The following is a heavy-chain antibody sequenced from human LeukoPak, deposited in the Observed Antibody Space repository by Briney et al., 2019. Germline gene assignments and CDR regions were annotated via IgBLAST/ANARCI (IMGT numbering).Heavy chain of an antibody. CDR2: INPDSGGT. V-gene: IGHV1-2*06. CDR3: ARGGYYDSGGYYYGGNYYMDV. Sequence: ASVKVSCKASGYTFTGYYMHWVRQAPGQGLEWMGQINPDSGGTYYAQKFQGRVTVTRDTSISTAYMQLSRLSSDDTAVYYCARGGYYDSGGYYYGGNYYMDVWGKGTTVTVSS. D-gene: IGHD3-22*01. CDR1: GYTFTGYY. J-gene: IGHJ6*03.